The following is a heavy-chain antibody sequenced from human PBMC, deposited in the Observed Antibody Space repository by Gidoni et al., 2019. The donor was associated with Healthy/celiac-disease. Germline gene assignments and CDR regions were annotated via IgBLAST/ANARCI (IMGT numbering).Heavy chain of an antibody. CDR1: GFTSSSYS. D-gene: IGHD6-6*01. CDR3: ARGGTSIAARRDFDY. V-gene: IGHV3-48*01. J-gene: IGHJ4*02. Sequence: EVQLVESGGGLVQPGGSLRLSCAASGFTSSSYSMNWVRQAPGKGLEWVSYISSSSSTIYYADSVKGRFTISRDNAKNSLYLQMNSLRAEDTAVYYCARGGTSIAARRDFDYWGQGTLVTVSS. CDR2: ISSSSSTI.